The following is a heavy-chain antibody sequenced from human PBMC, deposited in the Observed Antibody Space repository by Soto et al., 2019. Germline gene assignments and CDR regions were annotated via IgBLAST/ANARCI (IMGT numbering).Heavy chain of an antibody. CDR1: GDSISCSTYF. V-gene: IGHV4-39*01. J-gene: IGHJ4*02. CDR3: ARMKGAVPHY. Sequence: QLQLQESGPGLVMPSETLSLTCTVSGDSISCSTYFWGWIRQPPGKRLEWIGSVFYDGYTLYTPTLRSRVTISVDTSKHQFPLKLTAVAVADTATYCSARMKGAVPHYWGQGTLVTVSS. D-gene: IGHD6-19*01. CDR2: VFYDGYT.